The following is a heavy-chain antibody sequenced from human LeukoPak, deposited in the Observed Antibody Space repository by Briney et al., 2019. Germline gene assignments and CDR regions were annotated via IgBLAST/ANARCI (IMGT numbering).Heavy chain of an antibody. V-gene: IGHV3-48*02. Sequence: GGSLRLSCAASGFTFSAYSMNWVRQAPGKGLEWGSYIRSSSTTIYYEDSVKGRFTISRDNANNSLYLQMSSLRDEDTAVYYCARRFDIWGQGTMVTVSS. CDR3: ARRFDI. CDR1: GFTFSAYS. J-gene: IGHJ3*02. CDR2: IRSSSTTI.